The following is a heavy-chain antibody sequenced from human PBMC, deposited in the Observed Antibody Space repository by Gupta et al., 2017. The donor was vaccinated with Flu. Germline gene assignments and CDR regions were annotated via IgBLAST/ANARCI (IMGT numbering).Heavy chain of an antibody. D-gene: IGHD2-15*01. CDR3: ATDEAGRSGGDN. J-gene: IGHJ4*02. Sequence: DCMGQGTGREWNGLTRISGSSNTKHYAESVKGRFTISRDKAKNSVYLKMNSLRAEDTAVYYWATDEAGRSGGDNWGQGTLVTVSS. V-gene: IGHV3-48*01. CDR2: ISGSSNTK.